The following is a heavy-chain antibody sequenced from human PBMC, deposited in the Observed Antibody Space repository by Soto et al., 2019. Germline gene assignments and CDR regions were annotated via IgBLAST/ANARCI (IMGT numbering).Heavy chain of an antibody. CDR1: GFDFSNSV. CDR3: ARDVQWQISDY. D-gene: IGHD6-19*01. CDR2: ISHDGSFT. V-gene: IGHV3-74*01. Sequence: EVQLVESGGDLVQPGGSLRLSCAASGFDFSNSVIHWVRQAPGKGLVWVSRISHDGSFTSYEDSVKGRFTVSRDNAKNTVYLQMHSLRAEDTAVYYCARDVQWQISDYWGQGTLVTVSS. J-gene: IGHJ4*02.